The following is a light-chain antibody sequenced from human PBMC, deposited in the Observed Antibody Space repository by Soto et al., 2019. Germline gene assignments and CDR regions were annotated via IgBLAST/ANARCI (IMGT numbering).Light chain of an antibody. CDR2: DVS. V-gene: IGLV2-11*01. Sequence: QSALTQPRSVSGSPGQSVTISCTGTSSDVGGYNYVSWYQQHPGKAPKLMMYDVSKRPSGVPDRFSGSKSGNTASLTISGLQAEDEADYYCCSSAGSYTFPYVFGTGTKLTVL. J-gene: IGLJ1*01. CDR3: CSSAGSYTFPYV. CDR1: SSDVGGYNY.